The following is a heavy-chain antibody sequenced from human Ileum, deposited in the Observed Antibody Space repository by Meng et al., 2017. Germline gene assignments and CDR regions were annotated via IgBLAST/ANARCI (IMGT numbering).Heavy chain of an antibody. J-gene: IGHJ4*02. Sequence: QVQLQESGPGVVEPVGTRFLTCAVVGRSISSSDWWSWVRQPPGKGLEWIAEMNLGGSPNYNPSLKSRVTMSVDKSNDHLSLQLTSVTAADTAVYYCAHIFDSWGQGTLVTVSS. CDR1: GRSISSSDW. CDR2: MNLGGSP. V-gene: IGHV4-4*02. CDR3: AHIFDS.